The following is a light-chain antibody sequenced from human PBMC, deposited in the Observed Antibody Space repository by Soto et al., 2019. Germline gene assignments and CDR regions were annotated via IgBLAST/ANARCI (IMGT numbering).Light chain of an antibody. Sequence: EIVLTQTPGIVSLSPGERAILSCRASQTVNSKYLAWYQQKHGQAPRLLIYGGSSRARGIPDRFGGSGSGTDFTLTISRLEPEDFAVYYCQQYHFSPETFVQGTKVDIK. CDR2: GGS. V-gene: IGKV3-20*01. CDR1: QTVNSKY. J-gene: IGKJ1*01. CDR3: QQYHFSPET.